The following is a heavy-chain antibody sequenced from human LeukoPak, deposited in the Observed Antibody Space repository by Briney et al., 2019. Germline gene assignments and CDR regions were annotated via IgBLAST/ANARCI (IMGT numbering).Heavy chain of an antibody. J-gene: IGHJ2*01. V-gene: IGHV3-23*01. CDR3: AKDTASSWWYFDL. Sequence: GGSLRLSCAASGFTFSSYAMSWVRQAPGKGLEWVSAISGSGGSTCYADSVKGRFTISRDNSKNTLYLQMNSLGAEDTAVYYCAKDTASSWWYFDLWGRGTLVTVSS. D-gene: IGHD5-18*01. CDR1: GFTFSSYA. CDR2: ISGSGGST.